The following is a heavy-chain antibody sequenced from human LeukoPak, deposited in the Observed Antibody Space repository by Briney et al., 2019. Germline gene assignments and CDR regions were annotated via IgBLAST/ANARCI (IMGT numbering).Heavy chain of an antibody. D-gene: IGHD3-10*01. CDR1: GGSISSYY. CDR3: AGDYYGSGSYLGWFDP. V-gene: IGHV4-59*12. J-gene: IGHJ5*02. Sequence: PSETLSLTCTVSGGSISSYYWSWIRQPPGKGLEWIGYIYYSGSTNYNPSLKSRVTISVDTSKNQFSLKLSSVTAADTAVYYCAGDYYGSGSYLGWFDPWGQGTLVTVSS. CDR2: IYYSGST.